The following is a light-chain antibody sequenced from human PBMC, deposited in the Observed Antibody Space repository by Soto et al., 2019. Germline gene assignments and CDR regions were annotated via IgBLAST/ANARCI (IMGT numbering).Light chain of an antibody. Sequence: EIVMTQSPATLSVSPGERATLSCRASQSISSSLAWYQQKPGQAPRPLIYGASTRATGIPARFSGSGSGTRFTLTISSLQSEDFAVYYCQQYNSGPTYTFGQGTKLEIK. CDR3: QQYNSGPTYT. CDR2: GAS. CDR1: QSISSS. V-gene: IGKV3-15*01. J-gene: IGKJ2*01.